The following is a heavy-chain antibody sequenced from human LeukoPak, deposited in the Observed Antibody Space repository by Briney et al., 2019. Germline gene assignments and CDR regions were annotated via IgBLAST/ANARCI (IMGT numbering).Heavy chain of an antibody. CDR3: ARRNGPSGFDP. Sequence: PSETLSLTCTVSGGSISSYYWSWIRQPPGKGLEWIGYIYTSGSTNYNPSLKSRVTISVDTSKNQFSLKLSSVTAAVTAVYYCARRNGPSGFDPWGQGTLVTVSS. CDR2: IYTSGST. J-gene: IGHJ5*02. D-gene: IGHD1-1*01. CDR1: GGSISSYY. V-gene: IGHV4-4*09.